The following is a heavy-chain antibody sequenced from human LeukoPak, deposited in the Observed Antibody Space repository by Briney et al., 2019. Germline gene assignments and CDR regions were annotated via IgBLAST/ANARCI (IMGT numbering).Heavy chain of an antibody. V-gene: IGHV3-48*03. CDR3: AKDLQVTPYYYYYMDV. Sequence: PGGSLRLSCAASGFTFSSYEMNWVRQAPGKGLEWVSYISSSGSTIYYADSVKGRFTISRDNSKNTLYLQMNSLRAEDTAVYYCAKDLQVTPYYYYYMDVWGKGTTVTISS. CDR2: ISSSGSTI. CDR1: GFTFSSYE. J-gene: IGHJ6*03. D-gene: IGHD2-21*02.